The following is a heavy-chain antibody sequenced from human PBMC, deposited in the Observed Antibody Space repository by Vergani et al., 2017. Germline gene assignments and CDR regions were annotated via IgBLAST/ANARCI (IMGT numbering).Heavy chain of an antibody. Sequence: EVQLVESGGGLVKPGGSLRLSCAASGFTFTNYNMNWFRQAPGKGLEWVSSIASSTSYIYYADSVKGRFTVSRDNAKNSLHLQMNSLRAEDTAVYYCARDRWCRWLVQGFDYWGQGTLVTVFS. CDR1: GFTFTNYN. J-gene: IGHJ4*02. CDR3: ARDRWCRWLVQGFDY. V-gene: IGHV3-21*01. CDR2: IASSTSYI. D-gene: IGHD6-19*01.